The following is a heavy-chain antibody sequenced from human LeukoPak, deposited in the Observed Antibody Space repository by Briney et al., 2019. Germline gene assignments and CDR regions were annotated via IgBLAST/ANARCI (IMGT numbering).Heavy chain of an antibody. CDR3: ARGRGLSWPDAFDI. J-gene: IGHJ3*02. CDR1: DGSISSYY. V-gene: IGHV4-59*01. D-gene: IGHD6-13*01. CDR2: IYYSGST. Sequence: SETLSLTCTVSDGSISSYYWSWIRQAPGGGLEWIGHIYYSGSTNYNPSLKSRVTISVDTSKNQLSLKLSSVTAADTAVYYCARGRGLSWPDAFDIWGQGTKVTVSS.